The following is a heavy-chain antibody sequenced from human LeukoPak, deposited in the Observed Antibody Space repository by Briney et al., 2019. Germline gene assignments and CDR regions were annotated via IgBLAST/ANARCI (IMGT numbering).Heavy chain of an antibody. CDR1: GASINSDNHY. Sequence: PSETLSLTCTVSGASINSDNHYWSWIRQSPGKGLEWLGYYHSGNTDYSSSLKSRVTMSVDTSKNQFSLRVNSVTAADTAIYYCARDQVSRWFYYWGQGTLVTVSS. J-gene: IGHJ4*02. V-gene: IGHV4-30-4*01. D-gene: IGHD6-13*01. CDR2: YHSGNT. CDR3: ARDQVSRWFYY.